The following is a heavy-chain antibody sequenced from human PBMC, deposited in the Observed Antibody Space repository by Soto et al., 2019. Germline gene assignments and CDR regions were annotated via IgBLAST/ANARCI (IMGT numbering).Heavy chain of an antibody. CDR2: IIPIFGTA. CDR1: GGTFSSYA. V-gene: IGHV1-69*13. CDR3: AREGYSSSWPNYFDY. Sequence: GASVKVSCKASGGTFSSYAISWVRQAPGQGLEWMGGIIPIFGTANYAQKFQGRVTITADESTSTAYMELSSLRSEDTAVYYCAREGYSSSWPNYFDYWGQGTLVTVSS. D-gene: IGHD6-13*01. J-gene: IGHJ4*02.